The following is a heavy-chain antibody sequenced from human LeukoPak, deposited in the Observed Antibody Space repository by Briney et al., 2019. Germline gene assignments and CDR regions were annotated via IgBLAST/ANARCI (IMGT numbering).Heavy chain of an antibody. CDR3: AKFGFVVVPAASRAVSDY. CDR1: GYAFSCTGWY. CDR2: INPNNGAP. Sequence: ASVKVSFTASGYAFSCTGWYLYWLRQSPGKGLECMGWINPNNGAPAYAQKFEGRVAMTRDTSISTAYMELRRLRPDDTAVYYCAKFGFVVVPAASRAVSDYWGQGTLVTVSS. V-gene: IGHV1-2*02. J-gene: IGHJ4*02. D-gene: IGHD2-2*01.